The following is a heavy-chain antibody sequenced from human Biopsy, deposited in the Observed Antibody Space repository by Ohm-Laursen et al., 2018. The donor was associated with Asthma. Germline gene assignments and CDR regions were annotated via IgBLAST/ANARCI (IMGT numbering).Heavy chain of an antibody. D-gene: IGHD3-16*02. J-gene: IGHJ4*02. CDR3: ARDLHPTNHLGELSEGFDY. Sequence: SLRLSCSASGFTFSSYAMHWVRQAPGRGLEWVAVISYDGSNKYYADSVKGRFTISRDNTKNTLYLQMNSLRAEDTAVYYCARDLHPTNHLGELSEGFDYWGQGTLVTVSS. CDR2: ISYDGSNK. V-gene: IGHV3-30-3*01. CDR1: GFTFSSYA.